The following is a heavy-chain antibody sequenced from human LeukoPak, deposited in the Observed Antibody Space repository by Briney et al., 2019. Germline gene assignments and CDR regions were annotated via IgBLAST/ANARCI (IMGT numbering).Heavy chain of an antibody. CDR2: LWYDGSDK. D-gene: IGHD1-26*01. CDR1: RFTLTSYG. CDR3: AKMKGHPLPKYYMDV. V-gene: IGHV3-33*06. Sequence: GGSLRHSCAASRFTLTSYGMHWVRQAPGKGLEWVAVLWYDGSDKYYADSVKGRFTISRDSSKNTLYLEMNSLRAEDTAIYYCAKMKGHPLPKYYMDVWGQGTTVTVSS. J-gene: IGHJ6*01.